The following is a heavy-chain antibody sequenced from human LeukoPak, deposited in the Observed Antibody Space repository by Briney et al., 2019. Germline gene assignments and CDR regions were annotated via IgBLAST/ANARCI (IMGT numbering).Heavy chain of an antibody. V-gene: IGHV3-9*03. D-gene: IGHD3-22*01. CDR3: AKDKYYYDSSGYYLN. CDR2: ISWNSGSI. J-gene: IGHJ4*02. CDR1: GFTFDDYA. Sequence: PGRSLRLSCAASGFTFDDYAMHWVRQAPGKGLEWVSGISWNSGSIGYADSVKDRFTISRDNAKNPLYLQMNSLRAEDMALYYCAKDKYYYDSSGYYLNWGQGTLVTVSS.